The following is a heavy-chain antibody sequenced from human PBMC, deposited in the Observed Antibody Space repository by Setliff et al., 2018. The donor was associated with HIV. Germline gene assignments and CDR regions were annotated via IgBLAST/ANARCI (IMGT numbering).Heavy chain of an antibody. CDR3: ARGGDWDDNYYMDV. J-gene: IGHJ6*03. Sequence: TLSLTCAISGDSVSSKSAAWNWLRQSPSRGLEWLGRTYYSSKWNSDYAPSVKSRVTINPDTSKNKFSLQLNSVTPEDTAVYYCARGGDWDDNYYMDVWGKGTTVTVSS. CDR1: GDSVSSKSAA. V-gene: IGHV6-1*01. CDR2: TYYSSKWNS. D-gene: IGHD1-1*01.